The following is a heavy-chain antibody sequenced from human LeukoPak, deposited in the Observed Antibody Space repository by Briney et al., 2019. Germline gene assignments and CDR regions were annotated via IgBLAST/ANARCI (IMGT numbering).Heavy chain of an antibody. V-gene: IGHV4-34*01. CDR1: GGSFSGYY. CDR2: INHSGST. J-gene: IGHJ4*02. Sequence: SETLSLTRAVYGGSFSGYYWSWIRQPPGKGLEWIGEINHSGSTNYNPSLKSRVTISVDTSKNQFSLKLSSVTAADTAVYYCASETTVTTFDYWGQGTLVTVSS. CDR3: ASETTVTTFDY. D-gene: IGHD4-17*01.